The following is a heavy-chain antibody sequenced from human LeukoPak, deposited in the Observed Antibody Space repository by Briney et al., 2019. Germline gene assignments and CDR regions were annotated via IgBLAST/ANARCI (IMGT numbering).Heavy chain of an antibody. V-gene: IGHV3-7*01. CDR1: GFTFSDHW. CDR3: ARVVDLADY. CDR2: IRQDGSTK. Sequence: GGSLRLSCAASGFTFSDHWMSWVRQAPGKGLEWVANIRQDGSTKFYADSVKGRFTISRDNAKNSVFLQMDNLTPDDTAVYYCARVVDLADYWGQGTLVTVSS. J-gene: IGHJ4*02.